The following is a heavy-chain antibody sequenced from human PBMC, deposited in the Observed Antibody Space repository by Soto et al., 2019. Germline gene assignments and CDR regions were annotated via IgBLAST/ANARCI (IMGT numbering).Heavy chain of an antibody. D-gene: IGHD5-18*01. J-gene: IGHJ6*02. V-gene: IGHV3-21*01. CDR1: GFTFSSYS. Sequence: PGGSLRLSCAASGFTFSSYSMNWVRQAPGKGLEWVSSISSSSSYIYYADSVKGRFTISRDNAKNSLYLQMNSLRAEDTAVYYCARDYAGVRDTAMVIFYGMDVWGQGTTVTVSS. CDR2: ISSSSSYI. CDR3: ARDYAGVRDTAMVIFYGMDV.